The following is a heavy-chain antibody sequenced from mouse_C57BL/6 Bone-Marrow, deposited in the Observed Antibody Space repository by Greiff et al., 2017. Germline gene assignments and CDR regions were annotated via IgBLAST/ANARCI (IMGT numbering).Heavy chain of an antibody. CDR3: TRDRIYYYESAWFAY. D-gene: IGHD1-1*01. V-gene: IGHV5-9-1*02. CDR1: GFTFSSYA. J-gene: IGHJ3*01. Sequence: VHLVESGAGLVKPGGSLKLSCAASGFTFSSYAMSWVRQTPEKRLAWVAYISSGGDYIYYADTVKGRFTISRDNARNTLYLQMSSLKSEDTAMYYFTRDRIYYYESAWFAYWGQGTLVTVSA. CDR2: ISSGGDYI.